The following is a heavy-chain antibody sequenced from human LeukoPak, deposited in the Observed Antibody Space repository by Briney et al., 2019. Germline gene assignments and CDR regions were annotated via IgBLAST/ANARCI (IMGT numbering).Heavy chain of an antibody. CDR3: ARDWGIAAATPYYFDH. V-gene: IGHV4-61*09. CDR2: TYMSGST. Sequence: SQTLSLTCSVFVGSISTGNYYYSWIRQSAGEGMEWIGNTYMSGSTRYNPSLMSRVAMSVDTSKNQFSLKISSATAADTAVYYCARDWGIAAATPYYFDHWGQGIQVTVSS. CDR1: VGSISTGNYY. J-gene: IGHJ4*02. D-gene: IGHD6-13*01.